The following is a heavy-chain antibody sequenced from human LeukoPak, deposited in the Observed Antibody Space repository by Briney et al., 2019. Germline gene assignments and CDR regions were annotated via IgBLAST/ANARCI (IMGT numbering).Heavy chain of an antibody. V-gene: IGHV1-69*13. Sequence: SVKVSCKASGGTFSSYAISWVRQAPGQGLEWMGGIIPIFGTANYAQKFQGRVTITADESTSTAYMELSSLRSEDTAVYYCARVLRYFDWLPDYWGQGTLVTVSS. CDR3: ARVLRYFDWLPDY. CDR2: IIPIFGTA. CDR1: GGTFSSYA. J-gene: IGHJ4*02. D-gene: IGHD3-9*01.